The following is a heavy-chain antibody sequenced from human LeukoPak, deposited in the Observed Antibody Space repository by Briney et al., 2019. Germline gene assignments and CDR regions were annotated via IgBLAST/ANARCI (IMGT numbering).Heavy chain of an antibody. CDR2: IKQDGSEK. V-gene: IGHV3-7*01. CDR3: AREDDDDYYDSSCFDY. Sequence: GGSLRLSCAASGFTFSSYAMSWVRQAPGKGLEWVANIKQDGSEKYYVDSVKGRFTISRDNAKNSLFLQMNSLRAEDTAVYYCAREDDDDYYDSSCFDYWGQGTLVTVSS. CDR1: GFTFSSYA. D-gene: IGHD3-22*01. J-gene: IGHJ4*02.